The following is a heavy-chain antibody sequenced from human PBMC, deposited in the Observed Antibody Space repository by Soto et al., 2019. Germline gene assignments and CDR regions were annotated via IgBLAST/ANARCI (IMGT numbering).Heavy chain of an antibody. CDR3: ARSQRNGAMDV. D-gene: IGHD2-8*01. J-gene: IGHJ6*02. CDR2: ITSSNTFI. CDR1: GFTFSHYY. V-gene: IGHV3-11*06. Sequence: GGSQRVSCAPAGFTFSHYYMSWIRQAPGKGLEWVSYITSSNTFIDYADSVKGRFTISRDNAKNSLFLQMNSLRVDDTAVYYCARSQRNGAMDVWGQGTTVTVSS.